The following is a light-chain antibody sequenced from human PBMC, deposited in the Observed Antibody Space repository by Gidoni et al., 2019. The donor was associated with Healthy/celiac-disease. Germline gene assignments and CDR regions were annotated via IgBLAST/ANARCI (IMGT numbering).Light chain of an antibody. J-gene: IGKJ1*01. CDR3: QQYNNWSPVT. Sequence: EIVMTQSPATLSVSPGERATLSCRASQSVSSNLAWYQQKPGQAPRLLIYGASTRATGIPARFSGSGSGTEFTLTISSLQSEDFAVYYCQQYNNWSPVTFXXXTKVEIK. CDR2: GAS. V-gene: IGKV3-15*01. CDR1: QSVSSN.